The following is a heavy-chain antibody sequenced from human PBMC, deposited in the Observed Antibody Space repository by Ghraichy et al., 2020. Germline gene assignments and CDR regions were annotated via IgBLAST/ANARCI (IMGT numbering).Heavy chain of an antibody. V-gene: IGHV4-34*01. Sequence: ESLNISCAVYGGSFSGYYWSWIRQPPGKGLEWIGEINHSGITNYNPSLKSRVTISVDTSKNQFSLKVSSVTAADTAVYYCATEYYYYGMDVWGQGTTVTVSS. J-gene: IGHJ6*02. CDR1: GGSFSGYY. CDR2: INHSGIT. CDR3: ATEYYYYGMDV.